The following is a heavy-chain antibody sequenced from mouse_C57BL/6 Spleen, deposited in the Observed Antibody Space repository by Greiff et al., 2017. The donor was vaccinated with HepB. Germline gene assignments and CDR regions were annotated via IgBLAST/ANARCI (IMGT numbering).Heavy chain of an antibody. D-gene: IGHD1-3*01. CDR1: GYSITSGYY. V-gene: IGHV3-6*01. J-gene: IGHJ3*01. Sequence: DVQLQESGPGLVKPSQSLSLTCSVTGYSITSGYYWNWIRQFPGNKLEWMGYISYDGSNNYNPSLKNRISITRDTSKNQFFLKLNSVTTEDTATYYCARTLKGAWFAYWGQGTLVTVSA. CDR2: ISYDGSN. CDR3: ARTLKGAWFAY.